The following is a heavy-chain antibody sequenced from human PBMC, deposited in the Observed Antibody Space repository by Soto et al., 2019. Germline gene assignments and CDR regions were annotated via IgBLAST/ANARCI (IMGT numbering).Heavy chain of an antibody. Sequence: EVQLVESGGGLVQPGGSLRLSCAASGFTFSSYWMSWVRQAPGKGLEWVANIKQDGSEKYYVDSVKGRFTISRDNAKNSLYLKMNSLRAEDTAVYYCARVKGGTTYYFDYWGQGTLVTVSS. V-gene: IGHV3-7*01. CDR3: ARVKGGTTYYFDY. D-gene: IGHD1-1*01. CDR2: IKQDGSEK. CDR1: GFTFSSYW. J-gene: IGHJ4*02.